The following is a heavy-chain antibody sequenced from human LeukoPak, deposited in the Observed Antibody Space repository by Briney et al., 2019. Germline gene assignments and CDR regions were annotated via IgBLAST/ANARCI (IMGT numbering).Heavy chain of an antibody. CDR2: ISGSGDRT. J-gene: IGHJ5*02. CDR1: GFTFSSYA. CDR3: AKGRSIYCSSSGCYLNWFDP. V-gene: IGHV3-23*01. D-gene: IGHD2-2*01. Sequence: GGSLRLSCAASGFTFSSYAMSWVRQIPGKGLEWVATISGSGDRTYYADSVRGRFTISRDNSKNTLYLQMNSLRADDTAVYYCAKGRSIYCSSSGCYLNWFDPWGQGALVTVSS.